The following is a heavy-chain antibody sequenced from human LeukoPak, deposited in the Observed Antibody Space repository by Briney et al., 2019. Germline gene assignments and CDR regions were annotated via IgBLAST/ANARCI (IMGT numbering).Heavy chain of an antibody. CDR3: AKDRDTAVAYDIVLI. V-gene: IGHV3-23*01. CDR2: ISGSGGST. CDR1: GFTFSNYA. Sequence: GGSLRLSCAASGFTFSNYAMSWVRQAPGKGLEWVSAISGSGGSTFYADSVKGRFTISRDNSKNMLYLQMNSLRAEDTAVYYCAKDRDTAVAYDIVLIWGLGTLVTVPS. D-gene: IGHD2-8*01. J-gene: IGHJ4*02.